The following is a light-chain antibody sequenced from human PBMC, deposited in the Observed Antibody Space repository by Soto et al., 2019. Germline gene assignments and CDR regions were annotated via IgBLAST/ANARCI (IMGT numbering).Light chain of an antibody. J-gene: IGKJ2*01. CDR1: QTITASY. CDR3: HQYGSKPYT. V-gene: IGKV3-20*01. Sequence: EIVLTQSPGTISVSPGERVTLSCRASQTITASYLAWYHQSPGQAPRLLIYGISIRAPGIPDRFSGSGSGSEFTLTIDSLGSEDFGVFFCHQYGSKPYTFGQGT. CDR2: GIS.